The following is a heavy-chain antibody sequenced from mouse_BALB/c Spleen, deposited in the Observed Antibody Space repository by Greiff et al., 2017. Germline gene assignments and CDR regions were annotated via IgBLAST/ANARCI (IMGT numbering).Heavy chain of an antibody. CDR3: AGGITTFDY. CDR2: ISSGGSYT. J-gene: IGHJ2*01. CDR1: GFTFSSYG. Sequence: EVKLVESGGDLVKPGGSLKLSCAASGFTFSSYGMSWVRQTPDKRLEWVATISSGGSYTYYPDSVKGRVTISRDNAKNTLYLQMSSLKSEDTAMYYCAGGITTFDYWGQGTTLTVSS. D-gene: IGHD2-4*01. V-gene: IGHV5-6*01.